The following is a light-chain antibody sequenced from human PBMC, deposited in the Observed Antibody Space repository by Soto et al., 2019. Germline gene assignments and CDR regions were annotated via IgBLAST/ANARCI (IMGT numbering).Light chain of an antibody. CDR2: EVS. CDR3: SSHAGTKNVV. Sequence: QSVLTQPPSASGFPGQSVTMSCTGTSSDVGGYNYVSWYQQYPGKAPKLIIYEVSKRPSGVPDRFSGSKSGNTASLTVSGLQAEDEADYYCSSHAGTKNVVFGGGTKVTVL. CDR1: SSDVGGYNY. V-gene: IGLV2-8*01. J-gene: IGLJ3*02.